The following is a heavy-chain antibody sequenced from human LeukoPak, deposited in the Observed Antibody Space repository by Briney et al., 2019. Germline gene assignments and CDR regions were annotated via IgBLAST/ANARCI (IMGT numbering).Heavy chain of an antibody. CDR1: GYSFTSYA. Sequence: ASVKVSCKASGYSFTSYAVNWFRQAPGQGLEWMGWINTNTGNPTYAQGFTGRFVFSSDTSVSTAYLQISSLKAEDTAVCYCARGLRDGSGTLKFDPWGQGTRVTVSS. CDR3: ARGLRDGSGTLKFDP. V-gene: IGHV7-4-1*02. J-gene: IGHJ5*02. D-gene: IGHD3-10*01. CDR2: INTNTGNP.